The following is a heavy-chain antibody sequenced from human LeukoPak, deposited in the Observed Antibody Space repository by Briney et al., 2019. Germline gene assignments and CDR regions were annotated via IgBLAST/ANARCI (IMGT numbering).Heavy chain of an antibody. V-gene: IGHV4-30-2*01. D-gene: IGHD3-10*01. CDR1: GGSISSGGYS. CDR2: IYHSGST. J-gene: IGHJ3*02. CDR3: ARGVWFGQSFAFDI. Sequence: SETLSLTCVVSGGSISSGGYSWSWIRQPPGKGLEWIGYIYHSGSTYYNPSLKSRVTISVDRSKNHFSLKLNSMTAADTAVYYCARGVWFGQSFAFDIWGQGTMVSISS.